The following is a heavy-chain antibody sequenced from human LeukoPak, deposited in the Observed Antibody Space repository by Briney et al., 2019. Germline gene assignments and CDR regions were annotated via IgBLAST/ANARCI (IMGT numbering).Heavy chain of an antibody. CDR1: EFTFSSYA. CDR3: AKDSPRGYNYGYFDY. Sequence: GGSLRLSCAVSEFTFSSYAMNWVRQAPGKGLEWVSGISGSGDNTYYADSVKGRFTISRHNSKNPLYLHMSSLRADDTAIYFCAKDSPRGYNYGYFDYWGQGTLVTVSP. CDR2: ISGSGDNT. V-gene: IGHV3-23*01. D-gene: IGHD5-18*01. J-gene: IGHJ4*02.